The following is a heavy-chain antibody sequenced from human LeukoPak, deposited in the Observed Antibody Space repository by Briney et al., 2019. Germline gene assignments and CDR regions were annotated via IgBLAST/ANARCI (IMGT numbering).Heavy chain of an antibody. CDR2: MNPNSGNT. V-gene: IGHV1-8*01. D-gene: IGHD2-15*01. Sequence: ASVNASCKASGYTFTSYDINWVRQATGQGLEWMGWMNPNSGNTGYAQKFQGRVTMTRNTSISTAYMELSSLRSEDTAVYYCARTLAGKRDNNWFDPWGQGTLVTVSS. CDR1: GYTFTSYD. CDR3: ARTLAGKRDNNWFDP. J-gene: IGHJ5*02.